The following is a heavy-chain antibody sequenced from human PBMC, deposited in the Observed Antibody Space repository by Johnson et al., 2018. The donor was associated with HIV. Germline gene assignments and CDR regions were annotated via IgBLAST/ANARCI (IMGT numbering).Heavy chain of an antibody. CDR2: IPYDGSNK. CDR1: GFTFSNYG. D-gene: IGHD1-26*01. J-gene: IGHJ3*02. V-gene: IGHV3-33*05. Sequence: QVRLVESGGGVVQPGGSLRLSCAASGFTFSNYGMHWVRQAPGKGLAWVAVIPYDGSNKYFADSVKGRFTISRDNSKNTLYLQMNSLRAEDTAVYYCARPIMELQGVDAFDIWGQGTMVTVSS. CDR3: ARPIMELQGVDAFDI.